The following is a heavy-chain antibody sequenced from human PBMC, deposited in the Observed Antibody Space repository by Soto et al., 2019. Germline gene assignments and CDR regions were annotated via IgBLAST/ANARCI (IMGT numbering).Heavy chain of an antibody. D-gene: IGHD2-15*01. J-gene: IGHJ5*02. V-gene: IGHV3-21*01. CDR3: ARGYTGYCSGGTCYWFDP. Sequence: EVQLVESGGGLVKPGGSLRLSCAASGFSFSSYSMNWVRQAPGKGLEWVSSISSSTSYINYADSVKGRFTISRDNAKKSLYLQMNSLRAEDTADYYCARGYTGYCSGGTCYWFDPWGQGTLVTVSS. CDR1: GFSFSSYS. CDR2: ISSSTSYI.